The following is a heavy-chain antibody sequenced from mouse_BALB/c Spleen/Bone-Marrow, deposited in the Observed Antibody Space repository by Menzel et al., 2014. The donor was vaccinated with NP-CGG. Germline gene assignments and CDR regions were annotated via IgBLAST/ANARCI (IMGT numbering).Heavy chain of an antibody. V-gene: IGHV3-2*02. CDR3: ARSNDGFPAWFAY. J-gene: IGHJ3*01. D-gene: IGHD2-3*01. CDR2: ISYSGST. Sequence: EVKLEESGPGLVKPSQSLSLTCTVTGYSITNVYAWNWIRQFPGNKLEWMGYISYSGSTSYNPSLRSRISITRDTSKSQFFLQLNSVTTEDTATYYCARSNDGFPAWFAYWGQGTLVTVSA. CDR1: GYSITNVYA.